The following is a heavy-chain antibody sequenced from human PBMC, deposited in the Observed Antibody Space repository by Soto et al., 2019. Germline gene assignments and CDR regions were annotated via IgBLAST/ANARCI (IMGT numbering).Heavy chain of an antibody. V-gene: IGHV4-30-4*01. D-gene: IGHD3-10*01. CDR3: ARDGSGSYYDY. CDR1: GGSISSGDYY. J-gene: IGHJ4*02. Sequence: SETLSLTCTVSGGSISSGDYYWSWIRQPPGKGLEWIGYIYYSGSTYYNPSLKSRVTISVDTSKNQFSLKLSSVTAADTAVYYCARDGSGSYYDYWGQGTLVTVSS. CDR2: IYYSGST.